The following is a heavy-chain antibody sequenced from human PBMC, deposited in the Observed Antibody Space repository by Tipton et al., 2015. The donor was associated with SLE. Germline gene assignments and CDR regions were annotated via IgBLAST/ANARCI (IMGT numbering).Heavy chain of an antibody. CDR1: GGSISSYY. J-gene: IGHJ4*02. V-gene: IGHV4-59*01. CDR2: IYYSGST. CDR3: ARGGDYGDYGGYFDY. Sequence: LSLTCTVSGGSISSYYWSWIRQPPGKGLEWIGYIYYSGSTNYNPSLKSRVTISVDTSKNQFSLKLSSVTAADTAVYYCARGGDYGDYGGYFDYWGQGTLVTVSS. D-gene: IGHD4-17*01.